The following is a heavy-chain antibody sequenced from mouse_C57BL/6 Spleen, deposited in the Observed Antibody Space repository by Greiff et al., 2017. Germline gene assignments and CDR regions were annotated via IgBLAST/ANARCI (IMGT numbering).Heavy chain of an antibody. J-gene: IGHJ1*03. Sequence: EVQLQQSGAELVKPGASVKLSCTASGFNIKDYYMHWVKQRTEQGLEWIGRIDPEDGETKYAPKFPGKATITADTSSNTAYLQLSSLTSEDTAVYYCARDYGSSYGYFDVWGTGTTVTVSS. D-gene: IGHD1-1*01. CDR2: IDPEDGET. CDR1: GFNIKDYY. CDR3: ARDYGSSYGYFDV. V-gene: IGHV14-2*01.